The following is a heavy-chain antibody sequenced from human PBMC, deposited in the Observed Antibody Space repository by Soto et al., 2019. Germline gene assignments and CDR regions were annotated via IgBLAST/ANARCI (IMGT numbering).Heavy chain of an antibody. V-gene: IGHV1-69*06. D-gene: IGHD3-22*01. J-gene: IGHJ4*02. Sequence: ASVKVSCKASGGTFSSYAISWVRQAPGQGLEWMGGIIPIFGTANYAQKFQGRVTITADKATSTAYMELSSLRSEDTAVYYCARDRYYYDSSGYPLDYWGQGTLVTVSS. CDR2: IIPIFGTA. CDR1: GGTFSSYA. CDR3: ARDRYYYDSSGYPLDY.